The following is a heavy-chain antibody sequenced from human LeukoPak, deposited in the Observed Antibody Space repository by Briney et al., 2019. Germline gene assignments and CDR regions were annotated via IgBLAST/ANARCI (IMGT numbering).Heavy chain of an antibody. J-gene: IGHJ6*03. CDR1: GFTFSSYT. D-gene: IGHD4-23*01. CDR2: ITSSSSSI. Sequence: GGSLRLSCEASGFTFSSYTMNWVRQAPGEGLEWVSSITSSSSSIYYADSVKGRITISRDNARNSLYLQMNSLRAEDTAVYYCARDPRLVRTYSDYYYMDVWGKGTTVTVSS. V-gene: IGHV3-21*01. CDR3: ARDPRLVRTYSDYYYMDV.